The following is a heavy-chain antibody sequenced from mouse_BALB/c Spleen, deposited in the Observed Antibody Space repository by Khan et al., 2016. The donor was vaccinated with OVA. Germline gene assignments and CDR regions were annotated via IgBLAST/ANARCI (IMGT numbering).Heavy chain of an antibody. D-gene: IGHD2-14*01. V-gene: IGHV2-6-4*01. J-gene: IGHJ4*01. CDR1: GFSLSRYN. Sequence: VELVESGPGLVAPSQSLSITCTVSGFSLSRYNIHWVRQPLGKGMEWLGMIWGGGGTDYNSTLKSKLSISKDNSKSQVFLKMNSIQTDDSAMNYCARAYYRSDGYYAMDNWGQGTSVTVSS. CDR2: IWGGGGT. CDR3: ARAYYRSDGYYAMDN.